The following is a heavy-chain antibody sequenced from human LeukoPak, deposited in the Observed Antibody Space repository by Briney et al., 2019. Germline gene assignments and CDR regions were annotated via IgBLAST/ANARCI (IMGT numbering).Heavy chain of an antibody. CDR2: IYSGGST. V-gene: IGHV3-66*01. J-gene: IGHJ6*02. D-gene: IGHD3-9*01. CDR1: GFTVTSNY. CDR3: ARGPYDTYGMDV. Sequence: GGSLRPSCAASGFTVTSNYTSWVRHAPGKEQGWVSVIYSGGSTYYADSVKGRFTISRDNSKNTLYLQMNSLRAEDTAVYYCARGPYDTYGMDVWGQGTTDTVSS.